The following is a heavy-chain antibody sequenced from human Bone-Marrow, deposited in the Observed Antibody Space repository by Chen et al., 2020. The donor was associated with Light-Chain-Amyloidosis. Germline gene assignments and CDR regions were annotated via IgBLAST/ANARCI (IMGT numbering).Heavy chain of an antibody. V-gene: IGHV1-2*02. Sequence: QVQLVQSGAEVKKPGASVKVSCKASGYTFTGYYMHWVRQAPGQGLEWMGWINPNSGGTNYAQKFQGRVTMTRDTSISTAYMELSXXXSXXXXVYXXXRVLQVVVAAADAFDIWGQGTMVTVSS. CDR3: XRVLQVVVAAADAFDI. CDR2: INPNSGGT. CDR1: GYTFTGYY. D-gene: IGHD2-15*01. J-gene: IGHJ3*02.